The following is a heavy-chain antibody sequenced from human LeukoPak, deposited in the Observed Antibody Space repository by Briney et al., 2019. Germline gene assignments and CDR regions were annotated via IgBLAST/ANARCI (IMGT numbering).Heavy chain of an antibody. Sequence: PSETLSLTCTVSSGSIGSDALYWGWIRQPPGKGLEWIGYIYNSGSTNYNPSLKSRVTISVDTSKNQFSLKLSSVTAADTAVYYCARGGKLVDYWGQGTLVTVSS. CDR1: SGSIGSDALY. CDR3: ARGGKLVDY. J-gene: IGHJ4*02. CDR2: IYNSGST. V-gene: IGHV4-61*05. D-gene: IGHD3-16*01.